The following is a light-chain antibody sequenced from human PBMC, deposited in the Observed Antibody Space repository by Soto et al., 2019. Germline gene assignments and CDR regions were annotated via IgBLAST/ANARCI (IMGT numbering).Light chain of an antibody. Sequence: DIVMTQSPDSLAVSLGERATINCKSSQSVLYNSNNKNYLAWYQQKPGQPPRLLISWASTREYGVPDRFSGSGSGTDFALTISNLQVEDVAVYYCQQYYSTPMYTFGQGTKLEIK. V-gene: IGKV4-1*01. CDR1: QSVLYNSNNKNY. CDR3: QQYYSTPMYT. J-gene: IGKJ2*01. CDR2: WAS.